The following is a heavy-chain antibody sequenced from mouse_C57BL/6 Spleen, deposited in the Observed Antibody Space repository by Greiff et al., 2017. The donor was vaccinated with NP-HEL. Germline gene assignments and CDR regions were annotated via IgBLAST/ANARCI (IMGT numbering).Heavy chain of an antibody. J-gene: IGHJ4*01. V-gene: IGHV1-52*01. CDR1: GYTFTSYW. CDR2: IDPSDSET. Sequence: VQLQQPGAELVRPGSSVKLSCKASGYTFTSYWMHWVKQRPIQGLEWIGNIDPSDSETHYNQKFKDKATLTVDKSSSTAYMQLSSLTSEDSAVYYCARSYDGYPYYAMDYWGQGTSVTVSS. CDR3: ARSYDGYPYYAMDY. D-gene: IGHD2-3*01.